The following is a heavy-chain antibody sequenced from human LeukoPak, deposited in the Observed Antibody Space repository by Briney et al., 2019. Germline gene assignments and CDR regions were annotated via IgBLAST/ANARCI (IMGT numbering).Heavy chain of an antibody. J-gene: IGHJ6*03. Sequence: PSETLSLTCTVSGGSISSGSYYWSWIRQPAGKGLEWIGRIYTSGSTNYNPSLKSRVTISVDTSKNQFSLKLSSVTAADTAVYYCARQKGDSPYYYYMDVWGKGTTVTISS. CDR1: GGSISSGSYY. CDR3: ARQKGDSPYYYYMDV. D-gene: IGHD1-26*01. V-gene: IGHV4-61*02. CDR2: IYTSGST.